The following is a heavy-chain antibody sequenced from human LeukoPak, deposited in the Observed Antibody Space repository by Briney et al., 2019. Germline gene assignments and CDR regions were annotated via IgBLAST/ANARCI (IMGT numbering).Heavy chain of an antibody. CDR1: GGTFSSYA. J-gene: IGHJ6*02. CDR2: IIPILGIA. V-gene: IGHV1-69*04. Sequence: ASVKVSCKASGGTFSSYAISWVRQAPGQGLEWMGRIIPILGIANYAQKFQGRVTITADKSTSTAYMELSSLRSEDTAVYHCARVGGSYYYGMDVWGQGTTVTVSS. D-gene: IGHD1-26*01. CDR3: ARVGGSYYYGMDV.